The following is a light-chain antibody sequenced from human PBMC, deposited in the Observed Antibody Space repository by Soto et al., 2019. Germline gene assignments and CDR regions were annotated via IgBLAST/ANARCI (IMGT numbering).Light chain of an antibody. CDR3: QQYGSPPSLT. J-gene: IGKJ4*01. V-gene: IGKV3-20*01. CDR2: GAS. Sequence: EIVLAQSPGTQSLSPGERVTLSCRASQSVSGSYLAWYQQKPGQAPRLLINGASSRATGIPDRFSGSGSGTDFTLTISRLEPEDFAVYYCQQYGSPPSLTFGGGTKVEIK. CDR1: QSVSGSY.